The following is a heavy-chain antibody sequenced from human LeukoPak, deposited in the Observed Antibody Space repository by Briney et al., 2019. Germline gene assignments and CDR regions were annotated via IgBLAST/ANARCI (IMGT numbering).Heavy chain of an antibody. CDR2: TYYRSKWYN. CDR3: ARDLNGPAAAGTPFYDY. Sequence: SQTLSLTCAISEDSVSSNSAAWNWIRQSPSRGLEWLGRTYYRSKWYNDYAVSVKSRITINPDTSKNQFSLQLNSVTAEDTAVYYCARDLNGPAAAGTPFYDYWGQGTLVTVSS. V-gene: IGHV6-1*01. D-gene: IGHD6-13*01. CDR1: EDSVSSNSAA. J-gene: IGHJ4*02.